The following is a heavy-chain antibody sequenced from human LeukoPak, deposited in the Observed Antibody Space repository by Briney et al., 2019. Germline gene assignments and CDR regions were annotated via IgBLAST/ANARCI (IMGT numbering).Heavy chain of an antibody. CDR1: GGSFSGYY. CDR3: ARGLGDYVGY. CDR2: ISHSGST. D-gene: IGHD4-17*01. V-gene: IGHV4-34*01. Sequence: SETLSLTCAVYGGSFSGYYWSWIRQPPGKGLEWIGEISHSGSTNYNPSLKSRVTISVDTSKNQFSLKLSSVTAADTAVYYCARGLGDYVGYWGQGTLVTVSS. J-gene: IGHJ4*02.